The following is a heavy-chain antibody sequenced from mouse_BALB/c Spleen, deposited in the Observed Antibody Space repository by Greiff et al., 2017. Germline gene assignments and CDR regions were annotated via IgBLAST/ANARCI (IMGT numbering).Heavy chain of an antibody. Sequence: EVMLVESGAELVRSGASVKLSCTASGFNIKDYYMHWVQQRPEQGLEWIGWIDPENGDTKYDPKFQGKATITADTSSNTAYLQLSSLTSEDTAVYYCARVYYGSSYGYWGQGTTLTVSS. CDR1: GFNIKDYY. V-gene: IGHV14-4*02. CDR2: IDPENGDT. J-gene: IGHJ2*01. D-gene: IGHD1-1*01. CDR3: ARVYYGSSYGY.